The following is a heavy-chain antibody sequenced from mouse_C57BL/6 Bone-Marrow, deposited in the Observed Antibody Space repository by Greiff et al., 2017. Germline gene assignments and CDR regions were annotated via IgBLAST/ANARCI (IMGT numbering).Heavy chain of an antibody. CDR3: AREGYGLAAWVAY. CDR1: GYAFSSYW. Sequence: VMLVESGAELVKPGASVKISCKASGYAFSSYWMNWVKQRPGTGLEWIGQIYPGDGDTNYNGKFKGQATLTADTSSSTAYMQLSSLTSEDSAVYFCAREGYGLAAWVAYWGQGILVTVSA. V-gene: IGHV1-80*01. D-gene: IGHD2-14*01. J-gene: IGHJ3*01. CDR2: IYPGDGDT.